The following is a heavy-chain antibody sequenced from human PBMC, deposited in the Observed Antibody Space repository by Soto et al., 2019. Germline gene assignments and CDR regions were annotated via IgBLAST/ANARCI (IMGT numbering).Heavy chain of an antibody. CDR2: ISGSGGST. D-gene: IGHD3-10*02. CDR3: ANLQKSVLDYYMDV. V-gene: IGHV3-23*01. J-gene: IGHJ6*03. CDR1: GFTFSSYA. Sequence: GGSLRLSCAASGFTFSSYAMSWVRQAPGKGLEWVSAISGSGGSTYYADSVKGRFTISRDNSKNTLYLQMNSLRAEDTAVYYCANLQKSVLDYYMDVWGKGTTVTVSS.